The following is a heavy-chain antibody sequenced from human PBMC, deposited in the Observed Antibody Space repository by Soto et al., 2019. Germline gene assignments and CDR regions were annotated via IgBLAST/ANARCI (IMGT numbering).Heavy chain of an antibody. CDR2: ISKSGASK. J-gene: IGHJ6*02. V-gene: IGHV3-23*01. CDR1: GFSVSDDA. Sequence: GGSLRLSCAASGFSVSDDAMSWVRREPGKGLEGVSTISKSGASKSYANSARRRFAVSRDNSSNTLHLQINSLRAAHTALYYCVKHFQAGDSGDLNFSSPGMDVWGQGTTVTVCS. D-gene: IGHD1-1*01. CDR3: VKHFQAGDSGDLNFSSPGMDV.